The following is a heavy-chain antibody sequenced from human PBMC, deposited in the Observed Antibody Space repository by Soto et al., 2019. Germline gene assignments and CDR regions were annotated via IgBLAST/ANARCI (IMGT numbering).Heavy chain of an antibody. D-gene: IGHD5-12*01. CDR1: GGSFSAYY. J-gene: IGHJ5*02. CDR2: INHSGST. V-gene: IGHV4-34*01. Sequence: SETLSLTCAVYGGSFSAYYWSWIRQPPGKGLEWIGEINHSGSTNYNPSLKSRVTMSVDTSKNQFSLKLSSVTAADTAVYYCARLSSGSTELDPWGQGTLVTVSS. CDR3: ARLSSGSTELDP.